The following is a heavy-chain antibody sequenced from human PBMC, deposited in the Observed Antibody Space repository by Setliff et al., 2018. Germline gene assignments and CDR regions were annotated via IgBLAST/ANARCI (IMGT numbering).Heavy chain of an antibody. V-gene: IGHV4-39*01. CDR2: IYYSGST. J-gene: IGHJ6*03. CDR1: GDSISSGNYY. Sequence: SETLSLTCRVSGDSISSGNYYWSLIRQPPGKGLEWVATIYYSGSTYSNPSLKSRLIISVDAPDNQFSLKLSSVTAADTAVYYCARHKSNGTGSYPSLYMDVWGKGIMVTVSS. CDR3: ARHKSNGTGSYPSLYMDV. D-gene: IGHD3-10*01.